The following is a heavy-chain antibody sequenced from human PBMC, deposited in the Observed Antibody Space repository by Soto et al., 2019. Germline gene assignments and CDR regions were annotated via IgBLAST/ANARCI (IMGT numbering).Heavy chain of an antibody. CDR3: ARELQGLYYFDY. D-gene: IGHD4-4*01. V-gene: IGHV1-3*01. CDR1: EYTFTSYA. J-gene: IGHJ4*02. Sequence: GASVKVSCKASEYTFTSYAMHWVRQAPGQSLEWMGWINAGNGNTKYSQNFQGRVTITRDTSASTAYMELSSLRSEDTAVYYCARELQGLYYFDYWGQGTLVTVSS. CDR2: INAGNGNT.